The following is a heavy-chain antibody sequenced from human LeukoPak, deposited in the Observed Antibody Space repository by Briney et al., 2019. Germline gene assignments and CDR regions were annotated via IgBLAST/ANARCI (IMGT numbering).Heavy chain of an antibody. J-gene: IGHJ4*02. CDR2: ISSSSSYI. CDR1: GFTFSSYS. V-gene: IGHV3-21*01. D-gene: IGHD6-19*01. Sequence: GGSLRLSCAASGFTFSSYSMNWVRQAPGKGLEWVSSISSSSSYIYYADSVKGRFTISRDNAKNSLYLQMSSLRAEDTAVYYCAKIAVAMGSSADYWGQGTLVTVSS. CDR3: AKIAVAMGSSADY.